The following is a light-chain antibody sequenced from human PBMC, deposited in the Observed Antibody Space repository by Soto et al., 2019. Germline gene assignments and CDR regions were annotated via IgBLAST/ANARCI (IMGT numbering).Light chain of an antibody. Sequence: QSALTQPRSVSGSPGQSVTISCTGTSSDVGGYNYVSWYQQHPGKAPKLMIYDVSKRPSGVPDRFSGSKSGNTASLTISGLQAEDEADYYCCSYAGNYTSHYVFGTGTKVTVL. V-gene: IGLV2-11*01. J-gene: IGLJ1*01. CDR1: SSDVGGYNY. CDR3: CSYAGNYTSHYV. CDR2: DVS.